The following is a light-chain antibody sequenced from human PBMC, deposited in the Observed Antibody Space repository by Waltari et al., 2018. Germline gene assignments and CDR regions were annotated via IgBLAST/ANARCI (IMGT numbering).Light chain of an antibody. V-gene: IGKV1-27*01. CDR2: AAS. CDR1: QGISNY. CDR3: QKYNSAPWT. J-gene: IGKJ1*01. Sequence: DIQLPQSPSSLSASVGDRLTITCRASQGISNYLAWYQQKPGKVPKLLIYAASTLQSGVPSRFSGSGSGTDFTLTISSLQPEDVATYYCQKYNSAPWTFGQGTKVEIK.